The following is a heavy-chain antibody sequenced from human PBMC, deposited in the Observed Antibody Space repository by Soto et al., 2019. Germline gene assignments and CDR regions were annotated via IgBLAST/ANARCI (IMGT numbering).Heavy chain of an antibody. J-gene: IGHJ6*03. V-gene: IGHV1-2*04. CDR1: GYTFTGYY. Sequence: ASVKVSCKASGYTFTGYYMHWVRQAPGQGLEWMGWINPNSGGTNYAQKFQGWVTMTRDTSISTAYMELSRLRSDDTAVYYCARVSRPYYGILTGYGDDYMDVWGKGTTVTVSS. CDR3: ARVSRPYYGILTGYGDDYMDV. CDR2: INPNSGGT. D-gene: IGHD3-9*01.